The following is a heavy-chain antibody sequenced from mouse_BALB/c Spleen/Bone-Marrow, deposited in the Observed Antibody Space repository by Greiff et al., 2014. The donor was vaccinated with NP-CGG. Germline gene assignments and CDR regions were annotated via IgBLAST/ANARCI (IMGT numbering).Heavy chain of an antibody. CDR3: ARHGITRLLDY. V-gene: IGHV5-9-3*01. CDR1: GFTFSSYA. CDR2: ISSGGSYT. D-gene: IGHD2-4*01. J-gene: IGHJ2*01. Sequence: VQLKESGGGLVKPGGSLKLSCAASGFTFSSYATSWVRQTPEKRLEWVATISSGGSYTYYPDSVKGRFTISRDNAKNTLYLQMSSLRSEDTAMYYCARHGITRLLDYWGQGTTLTVSS.